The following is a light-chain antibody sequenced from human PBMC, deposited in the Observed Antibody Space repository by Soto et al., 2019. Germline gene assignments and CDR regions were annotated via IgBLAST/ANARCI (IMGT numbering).Light chain of an antibody. CDR3: LQDYEYPYT. CDR1: QDITSD. CDR2: GAS. V-gene: IGKV1-6*01. J-gene: IGKJ2*01. Sequence: AIEMTQSPSSLSASVGDRVIITCRASQDITSDLAWYQQSPGKAPRLLIYGASRLQSGVPSRFSGSGSGTDDILTITGLLPEYLTTYYCLQDYEYPYTCRQGTKQEIK.